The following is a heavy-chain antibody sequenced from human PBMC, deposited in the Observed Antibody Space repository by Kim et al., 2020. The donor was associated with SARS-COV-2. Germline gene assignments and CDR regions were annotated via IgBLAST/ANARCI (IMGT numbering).Heavy chain of an antibody. CDR3: ARAVLEDSDSSSDYFDF. Sequence: RQGRVTMTRDQSTRTAYMELRSLRSEDTAVYYCARAVLEDSDSSSDYFDFWGQGTLVTVSS. V-gene: IGHV1-18*01. J-gene: IGHJ4*02. D-gene: IGHD3-22*01.